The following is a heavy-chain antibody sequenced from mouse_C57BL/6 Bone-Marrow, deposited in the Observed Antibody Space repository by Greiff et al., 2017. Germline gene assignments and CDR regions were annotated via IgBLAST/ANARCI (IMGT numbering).Heavy chain of an antibody. V-gene: IGHV1-5*01. J-gene: IGHJ4*01. CDR3: TRSPYYYGRVYAMDY. D-gene: IGHD1-1*01. CDR2: IYPGNSDT. CDR1: GYTFTSYW. Sequence: VHVKQSGTVLARPGASVKMSCKTSGYTFTSYWMHWVKQRPGQGLEWIGAIYPGNSDTSYNQKFKGKAKLTAVTSASTAYMELSSLTNEDSAVYYCTRSPYYYGRVYAMDYWGQGTSVTVSS.